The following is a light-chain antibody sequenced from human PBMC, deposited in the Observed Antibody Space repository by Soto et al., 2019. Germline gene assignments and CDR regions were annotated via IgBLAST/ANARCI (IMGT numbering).Light chain of an antibody. Sequence: EIVMTQSPATLSLSPGERAALSCRASQSINSELAWYQQKPGQPPRLLIYGASTRATGVTARFTGSESGSEFTLTISGLQSEDVAVYYCQQGHNWPLTFGQGTRLEI. V-gene: IGKV3-15*01. CDR3: QQGHNWPLT. CDR2: GAS. J-gene: IGKJ2*01. CDR1: QSINSE.